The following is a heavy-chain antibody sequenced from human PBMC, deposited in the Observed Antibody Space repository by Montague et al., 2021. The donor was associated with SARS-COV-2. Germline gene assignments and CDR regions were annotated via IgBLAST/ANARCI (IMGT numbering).Heavy chain of an antibody. CDR1: GGSVSSDNW. CDR2: IYHSGTT. CDR3: ALPLGGARFDP. Sequence: SETLSLTCTVSGGSVSSDNWWTWVRHPPGKGLEWFVEIYHSGTTNYNPSLQSRVTISVDKSRNHLSLNLRSVTAADTAMYYCALPLGGARFDPWGQGILVTVSS. D-gene: IGHD1-26*01. J-gene: IGHJ5*02. V-gene: IGHV4-4*02.